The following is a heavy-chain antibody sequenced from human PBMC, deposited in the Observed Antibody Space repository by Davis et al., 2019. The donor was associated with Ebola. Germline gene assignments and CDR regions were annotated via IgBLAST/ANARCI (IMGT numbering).Heavy chain of an antibody. CDR3: ARDLGSFGPLDY. Sequence: ASVKVSCKASGYTFTKYYMHWVRQAPGQGLEWVGIINPSASSTKYAQKFQGRVTMTRDTSTSTVYMEVSSLRSEDTAVYYCARDLGSFGPLDYWGQGTLVTVSS. D-gene: IGHD3-16*01. CDR2: INPSASST. J-gene: IGHJ4*02. CDR1: GYTFTKYY. V-gene: IGHV1-46*01.